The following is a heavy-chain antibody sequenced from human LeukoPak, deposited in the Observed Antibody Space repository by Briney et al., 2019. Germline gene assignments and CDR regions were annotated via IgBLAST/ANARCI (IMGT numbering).Heavy chain of an antibody. CDR2: ISGSGGST. J-gene: IGHJ4*02. D-gene: IGHD6-19*01. V-gene: IGHV3-23*01. CDR3: AKFRVSSDWLAAYGY. CDR1: GFTFSSYA. Sequence: TGGSLRLSCAASGFTFSSYAMSWVRQAPGKGLEWVSAISGSGGSTYYADSVKGRFTTSRDNSKNTLYLQMNSLRAEDTAVYYCAKFRVSSDWLAAYGYWGQGTLVTVSS.